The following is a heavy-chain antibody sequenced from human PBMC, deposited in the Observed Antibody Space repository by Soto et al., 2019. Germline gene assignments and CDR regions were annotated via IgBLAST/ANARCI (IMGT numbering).Heavy chain of an antibody. CDR1: GYIFTGYH. Sequence: ASGQVSCKASGYIFTGYHIHWVRQAPGRGLEWMGWINPNSGDTEYAQNFQGRVTMTRDTSFNLVYMEMSGLMSDDTAVYYCARDARGTRGFDEMDIWGQGTSVTVSS. J-gene: IGHJ6*02. CDR2: INPNSGDT. V-gene: IGHV1-2*02. CDR3: ARDARGTRGFDEMDI. D-gene: IGHD3-9*01.